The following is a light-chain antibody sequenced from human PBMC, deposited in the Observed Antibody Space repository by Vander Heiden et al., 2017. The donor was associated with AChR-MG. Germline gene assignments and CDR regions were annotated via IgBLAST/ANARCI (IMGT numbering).Light chain of an antibody. V-gene: IGKV1-8*01. Sequence: ALRITQSPSSLSASTGDRVTITCRASQGISSYLAWYQQKPGKAPKLLIYAASTLQSGVPSRFRGSGSGTDFTLTISFLQSGDFATYYCQQYYSYPYTFGQGTKLEIK. J-gene: IGKJ2*01. CDR2: AAS. CDR1: QGISSY. CDR3: QQYYSYPYT.